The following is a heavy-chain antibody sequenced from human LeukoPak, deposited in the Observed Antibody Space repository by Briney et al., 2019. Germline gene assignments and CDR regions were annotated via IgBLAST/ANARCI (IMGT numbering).Heavy chain of an antibody. V-gene: IGHV3-23*01. Sequence: GGSLRLSCAASGFTFSSYTMSWVRQAPGKGLEWVSTITTSDGNTYYADSVKGRFTVSRDNSKNTLFLQMNSLRAEDTAVYYCAKDGGLWVSAHWGDSWGRGTLVTASS. J-gene: IGHJ4*02. CDR2: ITTSDGNT. CDR1: GFTFSSYT. CDR3: AKDGGLWVSAHWGDS. D-gene: IGHD7-27*01.